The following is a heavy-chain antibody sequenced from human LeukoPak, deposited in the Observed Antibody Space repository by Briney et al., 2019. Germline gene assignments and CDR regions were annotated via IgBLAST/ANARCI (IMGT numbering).Heavy chain of an antibody. Sequence: PGGSLRLSCAASGFTFSSYAMHWVRQAPGKGLEWVAVISYDGSNKYYADSVKGRFTISRDNAKNSLYLQMNSLRVEDTAVFYCAREDASSWDYWGQGILVTVSS. V-gene: IGHV3-30*04. CDR1: GFTFSSYA. J-gene: IGHJ4*02. D-gene: IGHD6-13*01. CDR3: AREDASSWDY. CDR2: ISYDGSNK.